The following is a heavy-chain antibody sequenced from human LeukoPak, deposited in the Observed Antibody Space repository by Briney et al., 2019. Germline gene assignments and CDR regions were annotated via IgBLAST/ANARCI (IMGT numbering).Heavy chain of an antibody. Sequence: GRSLRLSCAASGFTFDDYAMHWVRQAPGKGLEWVSGISWNSGSIGYADSVKGRFTISRDNAKNSLYLQMNSLRAEDTALYYCAKDIFGNRITVDFHYYGMDVWGQGTTVTVSS. V-gene: IGHV3-9*01. CDR1: GFTFDDYA. CDR3: AKDIFGNRITVDFHYYGMDV. D-gene: IGHD3-16*01. J-gene: IGHJ6*02. CDR2: ISWNSGSI.